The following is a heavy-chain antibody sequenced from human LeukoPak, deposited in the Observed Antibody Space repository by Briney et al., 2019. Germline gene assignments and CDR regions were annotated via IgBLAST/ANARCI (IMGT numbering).Heavy chain of an antibody. CDR1: GGSISSSSYY. D-gene: IGHD3-10*01. Sequence: NASETLSLTCTVSGGSISSSSYYWGWIRQPPGKGLEWIGSIYYSGSTYYNPSLKSRVTISVDTSKNQFSLKLSSVTAADTAVYYCARESITMVRGVPNWFDPWGQGTLVTVSS. CDR3: ARESITMVRGVPNWFDP. J-gene: IGHJ5*02. CDR2: IYYSGST. V-gene: IGHV4-39*07.